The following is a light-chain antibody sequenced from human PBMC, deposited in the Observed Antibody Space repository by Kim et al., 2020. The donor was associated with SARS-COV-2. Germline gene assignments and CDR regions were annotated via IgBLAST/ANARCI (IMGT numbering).Light chain of an antibody. CDR1: NPKIAKNF. CDR3: ATWDTSLTTGLSG. J-gene: IGLJ2*01. Sequence: VTVSCAGTNPKIAKNFVTWYQHLPGTAPKPLIYDDNRRPSGIPDRFSGSRSGTSAILAITGLQTGDEGDYYCATWDTSLTTGLSGFGGGTQLTVL. V-gene: IGLV1-51*01. CDR2: DDN.